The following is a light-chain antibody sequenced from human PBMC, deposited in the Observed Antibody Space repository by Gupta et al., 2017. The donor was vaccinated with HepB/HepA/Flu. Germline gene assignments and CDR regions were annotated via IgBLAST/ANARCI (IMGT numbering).Light chain of an antibody. V-gene: IGKV1-33*01. CDR2: DAS. CDR3: QQYNHLPFT. Sequence: IQMTQSPSSLSASIGDRVSITCQASQDITNYLSWYQQKPGKAPKLLIYDASNLETGVPPRFSGSGSGTDFTFTISSLQPEDFATYYCQQYNHLPFTFGHGTKVDF. CDR1: QDITNY. J-gene: IGKJ3*01.